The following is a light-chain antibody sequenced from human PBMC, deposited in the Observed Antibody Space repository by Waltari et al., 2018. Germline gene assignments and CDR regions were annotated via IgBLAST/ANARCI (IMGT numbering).Light chain of an antibody. CDR2: AAS. J-gene: IGKJ1*01. V-gene: IGKV1-39*01. Sequence: DIQMTQSPSSLSASVGDRVTITCRASQSISSYLNWYQQKPGKAPKPLIYAASSLQRGVPSRFRGSGSGTDFTLTISSLQPEDFATYYCQQSYSTPRTFGQGTKVEIK. CDR3: QQSYSTPRT. CDR1: QSISSY.